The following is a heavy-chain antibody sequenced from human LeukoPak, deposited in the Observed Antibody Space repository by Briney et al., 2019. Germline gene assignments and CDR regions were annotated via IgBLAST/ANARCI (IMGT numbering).Heavy chain of an antibody. J-gene: IGHJ4*02. V-gene: IGHV4-59*01. CDR2: IYYSGNT. D-gene: IGHD2-21*02. Sequence: SETLSLTCTVSGDSISSYYWNWIRQPPGKGLEWIGYIYYSGNTNYNPSLKRRVTMSIDMSNNQFSLKLSSVTAADTAFYYCARVTRRVSSGDYLFFDSWGQGTRVTVSS. CDR1: GDSISSYY. CDR3: ARVTRRVSSGDYLFFDS.